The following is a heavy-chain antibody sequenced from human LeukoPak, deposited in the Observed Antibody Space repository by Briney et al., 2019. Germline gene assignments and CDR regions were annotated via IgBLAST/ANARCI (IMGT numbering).Heavy chain of an antibody. Sequence: GESLKISCKGSGYSFTSYWIGWVRQMPGKGLEWMGIIYPGDSDTRYSPSFQGQVTISADRSISTTYLQWSSLKASDPAMYYCARPLDAVAGTSSDYWGQGTLVTVSS. CDR1: GYSFTSYW. J-gene: IGHJ4*02. CDR2: IYPGDSDT. CDR3: ARPLDAVAGTSSDY. D-gene: IGHD6-19*01. V-gene: IGHV5-51*01.